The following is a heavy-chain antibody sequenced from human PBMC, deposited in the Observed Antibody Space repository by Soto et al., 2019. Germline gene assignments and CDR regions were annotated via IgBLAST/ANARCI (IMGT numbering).Heavy chain of an antibody. D-gene: IGHD6-13*01. J-gene: IGHJ6*02. Sequence: ASVKVSCKASGYTFTGYYMHWVRQAPGQGLEWMGWINPNSGGTNYAQKFQGRFTISRDNPKKLLYLQMDSLRDEDTAVYYCVRGSWYPYEYFTVDIWGQGTTVTVSS. CDR2: INPNSGGT. CDR3: VRGSWYPYEYFTVDI. CDR1: GYTFTGYY. V-gene: IGHV1-2*02.